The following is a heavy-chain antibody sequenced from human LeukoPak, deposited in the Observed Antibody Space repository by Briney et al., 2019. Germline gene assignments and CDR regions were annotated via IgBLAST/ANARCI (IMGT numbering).Heavy chain of an antibody. Sequence: PSETLSLTCTVSGGSITSGGYYWNWIRQSPGTGLEWIGFLSYSGRTNYNPSLKSRLSMSVDTSKNQFSLRLNSVTAADTAVYYCARKNDYGASYYIDIWGKGTAVTVSS. CDR1: GGSITSGGYY. V-gene: IGHV4-31*03. D-gene: IGHD4-17*01. CDR3: ARKNDYGASYYIDI. J-gene: IGHJ6*03. CDR2: LSYSGRT.